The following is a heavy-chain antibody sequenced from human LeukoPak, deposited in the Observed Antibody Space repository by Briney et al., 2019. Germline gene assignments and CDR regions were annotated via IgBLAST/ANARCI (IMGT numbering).Heavy chain of an antibody. CDR3: ARGDYGSGSYRYFDY. D-gene: IGHD3-10*01. CDR2: ISAYKGNT. J-gene: IGHJ4*02. CDR1: GYTFTSYG. V-gene: IGHV1-18*01. Sequence: ASVKVSCKASGYTFTSYGVSWVRQAPGQGLKWMGWISAYKGNTNYAQKLQGRVTMTTDTSTSTAYMELRSLRSDDTAVYYCARGDYGSGSYRYFDYWGQGTLVTVSS.